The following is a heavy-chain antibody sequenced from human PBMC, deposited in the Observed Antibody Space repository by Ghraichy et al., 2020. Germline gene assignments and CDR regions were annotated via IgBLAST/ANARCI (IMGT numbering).Heavy chain of an antibody. CDR2: ISYDGSNK. D-gene: IGHD6-19*01. Sequence: GESLNISCAASGFTFSSYAMHWVRQAPGKGLEWVAVISYDGSNKYYADSVKGRFTISRDNSKNTLYLQMNSLRAEDTAVYYCARDWSGPGIAVAGTLDYWGQGTLVTVSS. V-gene: IGHV3-30*04. CDR3: ARDWSGPGIAVAGTLDY. J-gene: IGHJ4*02. CDR1: GFTFSSYA.